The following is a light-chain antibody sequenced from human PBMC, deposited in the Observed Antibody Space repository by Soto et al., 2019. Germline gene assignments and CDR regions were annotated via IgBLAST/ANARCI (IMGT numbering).Light chain of an antibody. Sequence: TQPADVSGCRGPSVTISFTRTISDIVTHEPVRWYQQHAGKAPNLIIYEVTDRPSWVSNRFSGSKSGNTDALTIAGLQAQDEADYYCSSVTSTSTRLFGRGTKV. V-gene: IGLV2-14*01. CDR1: ISDIVTHEP. CDR3: SSVTSTSTRL. CDR2: EVT. J-gene: IGLJ6*01.